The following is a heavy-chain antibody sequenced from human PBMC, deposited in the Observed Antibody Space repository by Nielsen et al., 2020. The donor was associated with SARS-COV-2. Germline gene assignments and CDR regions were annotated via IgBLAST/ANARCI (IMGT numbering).Heavy chain of an antibody. Sequence: GVSLRLSCAASGFTFDDYAMHWVRQAPGKGLEWVSGISWNSGSIGYADSVKGRFTISRDNAKNSPYLQMNSLRAEDTALYYCAPYADAFDIWGQGTMVTVSS. CDR1: GFTFDDYA. J-gene: IGHJ3*02. V-gene: IGHV3-9*01. CDR2: ISWNSGSI. CDR3: APYADAFDI.